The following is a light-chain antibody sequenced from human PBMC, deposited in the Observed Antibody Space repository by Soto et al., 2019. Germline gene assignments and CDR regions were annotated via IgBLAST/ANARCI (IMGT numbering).Light chain of an antibody. CDR3: QQYGSSPRT. J-gene: IGKJ1*01. Sequence: EIVLTQSPGTLSLSPGERATLSCRASQSVSSSYLAWYQQKPGQAPRPLIYGASSRATGSPDRFSGSGSGTDLTLTISRLEPEDFAVYYCQQYGSSPRTFGQGTKVEIK. CDR1: QSVSSSY. CDR2: GAS. V-gene: IGKV3-20*01.